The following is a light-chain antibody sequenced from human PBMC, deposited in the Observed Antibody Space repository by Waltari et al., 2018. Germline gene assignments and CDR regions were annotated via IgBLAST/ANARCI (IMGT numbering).Light chain of an antibody. CDR3: QQYDALPYT. Sequence: DIQMTQSPSSLSASVGDRVTITCQASQDISNYLNLYQQRPGKAPKLLIYDVSNLEPGVPSRFSGSDSGTHFTFTISSLQPEDVATYYCQQYDALPYTFGQGTKLEIK. J-gene: IGKJ2*01. CDR2: DVS. V-gene: IGKV1-33*01. CDR1: QDISNY.